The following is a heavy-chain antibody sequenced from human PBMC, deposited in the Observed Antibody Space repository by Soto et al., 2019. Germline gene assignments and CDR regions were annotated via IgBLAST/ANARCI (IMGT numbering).Heavy chain of an antibody. CDR2: ISAYNGNT. CDR3: ARYYDFWSGYSLEYYYGMDV. Sequence: AASVKVSFKASGYTFTSYGISWLRQAPGQGLEWMGWISAYNGNTNYAQKLQGRVTMTTDTSTSTAYMELRSLRSDDTAVYYCARYYDFWSGYSLEYYYGMDVWGQGTTVTVSS. CDR1: GYTFTSYG. V-gene: IGHV1-18*04. D-gene: IGHD3-3*01. J-gene: IGHJ6*02.